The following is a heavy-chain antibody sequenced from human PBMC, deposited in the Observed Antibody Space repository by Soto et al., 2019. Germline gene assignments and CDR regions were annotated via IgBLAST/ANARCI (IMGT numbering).Heavy chain of an antibody. CDR3: ARDRVMRGNAYYYGMDV. D-gene: IGHD2-21*01. V-gene: IGHV1-69*12. CDR2: LIPVFASP. Sequence: QVLLVQSGAEVKKPGSSMKVSCKTSGGTCNSFAITWVRLAPGQGLEGMGVLIPVFASPTYAQRFQGRVSMTADESTSTAYMELTSLRPEDTAVYFCARDRVMRGNAYYYGMDVW. CDR1: GGTCNSFA. J-gene: IGHJ6*01.